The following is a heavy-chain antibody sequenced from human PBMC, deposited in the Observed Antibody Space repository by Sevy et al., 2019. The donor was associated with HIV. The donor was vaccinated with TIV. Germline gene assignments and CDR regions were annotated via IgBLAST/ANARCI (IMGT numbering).Heavy chain of an antibody. CDR1: GFTFSSYA. J-gene: IGHJ4*02. V-gene: IGHV3-23*01. CDR2: MSGSGIST. Sequence: GGSLRLSCAASGFTFSSYAMSWVRQAPGKGLEWVSAMSGSGISTYYADSVKGWFTISRDNSKNTLYLQMNNLRAKDTDVFYCAKGIGYSGYETDYWGQGTLVTDSS. CDR3: AKGIGYSGYETDY. D-gene: IGHD5-12*01.